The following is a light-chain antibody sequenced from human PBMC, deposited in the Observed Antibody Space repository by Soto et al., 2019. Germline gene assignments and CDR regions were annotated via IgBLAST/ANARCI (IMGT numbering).Light chain of an antibody. Sequence: DIQLTQSPSFLSASVGDRVTITVRASQGISSYLAWYQQKPGKAPKLLTYAASTLQSGVPSRFSGSGSGTEFTLTISSLQPEDFATYYCQQLNSYPRTFGPGTKVDIK. CDR2: AAS. J-gene: IGKJ3*01. CDR3: QQLNSYPRT. CDR1: QGISSY. V-gene: IGKV1-9*01.